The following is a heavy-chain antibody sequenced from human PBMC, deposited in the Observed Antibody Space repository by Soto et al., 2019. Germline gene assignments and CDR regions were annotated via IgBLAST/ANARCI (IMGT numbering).Heavy chain of an antibody. Sequence: PSETLSLTCAVYGGSFSGYYWSWIRQPPGKGLEWIGEINHSGSTNYNPSLKSRVTISVDTSKNQFSLKLSSVTAADTAVYYCARVAAAGKYYYGMDVWGQGTTVTVSS. J-gene: IGHJ6*02. D-gene: IGHD6-13*01. CDR1: GGSFSGYY. V-gene: IGHV4-34*01. CDR2: INHSGST. CDR3: ARVAAAGKYYYGMDV.